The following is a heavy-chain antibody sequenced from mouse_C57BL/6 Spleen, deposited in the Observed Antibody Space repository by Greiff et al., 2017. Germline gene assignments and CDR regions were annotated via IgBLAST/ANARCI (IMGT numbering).Heavy chain of an antibody. V-gene: IGHV1-4*01. Sequence: QVQLQQSGAELARPGASVKMSCKASGYTFTSYTMHWVKQRPGQGLEWIGYINPSSGYTKYNQKFKDKATLTADKTSSTAYMQLSSLTSEDSAVYYYARWKLGQWYYDVWGTGTTVTVSS. CDR1: GYTFTSYT. CDR2: INPSSGYT. CDR3: ARWKLGQWYYDV. J-gene: IGHJ1*03. D-gene: IGHD3-3*01.